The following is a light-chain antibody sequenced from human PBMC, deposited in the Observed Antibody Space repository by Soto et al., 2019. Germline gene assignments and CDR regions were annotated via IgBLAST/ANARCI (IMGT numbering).Light chain of an antibody. J-gene: IGKJ4*01. V-gene: IGKV1-39*01. CDR1: QSISSY. CDR2: AAS. Sequence: DIQMTQSPSSLSASVGDRVTITCRASQSISSYLNWYQQKPGKAPKLLIYAASSLQSGVTSRFSGIGSGTDFTLTISSLQPEDFATYYCQQSYCTPLTFGGGTKVESK. CDR3: QQSYCTPLT.